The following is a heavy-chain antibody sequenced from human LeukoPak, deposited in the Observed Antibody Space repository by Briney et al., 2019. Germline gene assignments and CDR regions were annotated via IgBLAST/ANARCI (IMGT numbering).Heavy chain of an antibody. J-gene: IGHJ4*02. CDR1: GCTFSSYS. D-gene: IGHD2-15*01. CDR2: ISSSSSYI. CDR3: AKPTRGSGGSFLIDY. V-gene: IGHV3-21*01. Sequence: GSLRLSCAASGCTFSSYSMNWVRQAPGKGLEWVSSISSSSSYIYYADSVKGRFTVSRDNSKNTLYPQMNSLRAEDTAMYYCAKPTRGSGGSFLIDYWGQGTLVTVSS.